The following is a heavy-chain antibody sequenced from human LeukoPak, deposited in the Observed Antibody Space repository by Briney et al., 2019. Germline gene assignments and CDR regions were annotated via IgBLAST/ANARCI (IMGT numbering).Heavy chain of an antibody. CDR2: IRSKVNNYAT. CDR1: GFTFCGSA. V-gene: IGHV3-73*01. J-gene: IGHJ4*02. Sequence: GGSLRLSCVASGFTFCGSAMQWVRRTPGKGLEWVGRIRSKVNNYATAYSSSVKGRFTVSRDDSKNTTYLQMNSLKAEDTAVYYCTLLHNGYWGQGTLVTVSS. CDR3: TLLHNGY. D-gene: IGHD1-14*01.